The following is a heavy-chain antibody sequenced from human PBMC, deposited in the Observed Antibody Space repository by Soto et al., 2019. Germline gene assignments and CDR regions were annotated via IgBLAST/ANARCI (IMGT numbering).Heavy chain of an antibody. CDR3: ARAYYYGSGIYFTFDH. D-gene: IGHD3-10*01. Sequence: SGGSLRLSCAASGFNFTYYDMVWVRQATGKGLEWVSVIGPAGDTYYPDSVKGRFSISREDATNSLYLQMNSLRAGDTAVYFCARAYYYGSGIYFTFDHWGQGTLVTVSS. V-gene: IGHV3-13*01. CDR2: IGPAGDT. J-gene: IGHJ4*02. CDR1: GFNFTYYD.